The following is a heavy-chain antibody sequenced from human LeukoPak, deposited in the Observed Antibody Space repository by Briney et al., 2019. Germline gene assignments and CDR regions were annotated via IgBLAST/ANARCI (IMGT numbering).Heavy chain of an antibody. CDR2: TNPNSGST. Sequence: GASVKVSCKASGYTFTGYYMHWVRQAPGQGLEWMGWTNPNSGSTNYAQKFQGRGTMTRDTSISTVYMELSGLRSDDTAVYYCANVYYDSSGPPDYWGQGTLVTVSS. J-gene: IGHJ4*02. CDR1: GYTFTGYY. D-gene: IGHD3-22*01. V-gene: IGHV1-2*02. CDR3: ANVYYDSSGPPDY.